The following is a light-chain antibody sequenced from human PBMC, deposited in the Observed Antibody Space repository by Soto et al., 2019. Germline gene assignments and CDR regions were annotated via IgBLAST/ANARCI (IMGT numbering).Light chain of an antibody. CDR1: QSVSSN. CDR2: GAS. Sequence: EIVMTQSPATLSVSPGERATLSCRASQSVSSNLAWYQQKPGQAPRLLIYGASTRATGIPARFSGSGFGTEFTLTIFSLQSEDFAVYYCQQYNNWPRTFGQGTKV. V-gene: IGKV3-15*01. J-gene: IGKJ1*01. CDR3: QQYNNWPRT.